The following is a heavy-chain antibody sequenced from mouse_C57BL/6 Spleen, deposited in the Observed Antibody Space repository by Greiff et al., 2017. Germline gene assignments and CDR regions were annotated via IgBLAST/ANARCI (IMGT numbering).Heavy chain of an antibody. Sequence: VQRVESGPELVKPGASVKISCKASGYAFSSSWMNWVKQRPGKGLEWIGRIYPGDGDTNYNGKFKGKATLTADKSSSTAYMQLSSLTSEDSAVYFCARTSNYYGSSYGTWFAYWGQGTLVTVSA. V-gene: IGHV1-82*01. J-gene: IGHJ3*01. CDR2: IYPGDGDT. D-gene: IGHD1-1*01. CDR1: GYAFSSSW. CDR3: ARTSNYYGSSYGTWFAY.